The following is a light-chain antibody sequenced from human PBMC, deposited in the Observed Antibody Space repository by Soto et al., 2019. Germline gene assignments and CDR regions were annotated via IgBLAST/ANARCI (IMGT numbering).Light chain of an antibody. CDR1: QSISSD. CDR2: DAS. J-gene: IGKJ1*01. Sequence: EIVLTQSPSPLSLSPGERATLSCRASQSISSDLAWYQQKPGQAPRLLVYDASTRASTISPRFTGSGSGTEFTLTISSLQSEDFAIYYCQQYDIWPPAFGQGTKVDIK. CDR3: QQYDIWPPA. V-gene: IGKV3-15*01.